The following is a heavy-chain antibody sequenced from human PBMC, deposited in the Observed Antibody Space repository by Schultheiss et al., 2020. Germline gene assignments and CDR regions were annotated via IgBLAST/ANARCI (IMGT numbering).Heavy chain of an antibody. CDR1: GFTFSSYG. CDR2: ISGSGGST. V-gene: IGHV3-23*01. J-gene: IGHJ5*02. D-gene: IGHD4-17*01. CDR3: AKSRHDYGDYWFDP. Sequence: GGSLRLSCAASGFTFSSYGMHWVRQAPGKGLEWVSAISGSGGSTYYADSVKGRFTISRDNSKNTLYLQMNSLRAEDTAVYYCAKSRHDYGDYWFDPWGQGTLVTVSS.